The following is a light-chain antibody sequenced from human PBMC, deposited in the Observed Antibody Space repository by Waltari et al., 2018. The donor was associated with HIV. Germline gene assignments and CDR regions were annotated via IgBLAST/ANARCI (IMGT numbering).Light chain of an antibody. CDR3: AAWDASLSRWV. CDR2: MND. CDR1: SSNIGSNP. Sequence: QSVLTQPPSASGTPGQRVIISCAGISSNIGSNPVSWFQHLQGTAPNCIMYMNDTRPSAVPDRCSGSKSGTSASLAIRGLRSEDEADYYCAAWDASLSRWVFGGGTKLTVL. J-gene: IGLJ3*02. V-gene: IGLV1-47*01.